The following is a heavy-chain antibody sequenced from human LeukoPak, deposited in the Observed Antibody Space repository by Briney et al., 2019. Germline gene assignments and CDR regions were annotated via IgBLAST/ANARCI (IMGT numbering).Heavy chain of an antibody. CDR2: IYTSGST. CDR1: GGSISSGSYY. J-gene: IGHJ1*01. V-gene: IGHV4-61*02. CDR3: ARGSWMVTAPVAGYFQH. D-gene: IGHD2-21*02. Sequence: SQTLSLTCTVPGGSISSGSYYWSWIRQPAGKGLEWIGRIYTSGSTNYNPSLKSRVTISVDTSKNQFSLKLSSVTAADTAVYYCARGSWMVTAPVAGYFQHWGQGTLVTVSS.